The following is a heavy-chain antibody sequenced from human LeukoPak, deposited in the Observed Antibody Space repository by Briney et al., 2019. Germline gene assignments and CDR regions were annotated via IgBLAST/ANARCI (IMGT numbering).Heavy chain of an antibody. J-gene: IGHJ4*02. V-gene: IGHV4-34*01. D-gene: IGHD3-10*01. CDR3: AIFGELLVY. CDR1: GGSFSGYY. CDR2: INHSGST. Sequence: SETLSLTCAVYGGSFSGYYWSWIRHPPGKGLEWIGEINHSGSTNYNPSLKSRVTISVDTSKNQFSLKLSSVTAADTAVYYCAIFGELLVYWGQGTLVTVSS.